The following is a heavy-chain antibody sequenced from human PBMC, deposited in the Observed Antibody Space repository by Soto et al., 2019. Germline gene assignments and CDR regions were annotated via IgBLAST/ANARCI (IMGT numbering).Heavy chain of an antibody. J-gene: IGHJ6*03. V-gene: IGHV4-31*03. D-gene: IGHD3-3*01. CDR3: ARGPSFIIFGVVTPGYIDV. Sequence: PSETLSLTCTVSGGSISSGGYYWSWIRQHPGKGLEWIGYIYYSGSTYYNPSLKSRVTISVDTSKNQFSLKLSSVTAADTAVYYCARGPSFIIFGVVTPGYIDVWRKGPPVTVSS. CDR2: IYYSGST. CDR1: GGSISSGGYY.